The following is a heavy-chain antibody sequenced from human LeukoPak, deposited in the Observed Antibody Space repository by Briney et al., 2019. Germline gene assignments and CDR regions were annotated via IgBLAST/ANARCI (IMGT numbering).Heavy chain of an antibody. V-gene: IGHV3-73*01. CDR1: GFTFSSYA. CDR3: SRHVDTAMDYYFDY. J-gene: IGHJ4*02. D-gene: IGHD5-18*01. Sequence: PGGSLRLSCAASGFTFSSYAMSWVRQAPGKGLEWVGRIRSKVNSYATAYSASVKGRFTISRDDSKNTAYLQMNSLKTEDTAVYYCSRHVDTAMDYYFDYWGQGIMVTVSS. CDR2: IRSKVNSYAT.